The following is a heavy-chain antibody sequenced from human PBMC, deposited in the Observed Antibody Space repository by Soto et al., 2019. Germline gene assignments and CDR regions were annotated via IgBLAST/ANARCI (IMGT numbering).Heavy chain of an antibody. Sequence: QVQLVQSGAEVKKPGASVNVSCKASGYTFTTYYMHWVRQAPGQGLEWMGIINPSFGSTTYAQQFKGRVIMTRDTSTSSVYMELSSLRFEDTAVYFCARSFGSWTYHDALVFWGQGTMVTFSS. CDR1: GYTFTTYY. D-gene: IGHD6-6*01. CDR3: ARSFGSWTYHDALVF. V-gene: IGHV1-46*01. CDR2: INPSFGST. J-gene: IGHJ3*01.